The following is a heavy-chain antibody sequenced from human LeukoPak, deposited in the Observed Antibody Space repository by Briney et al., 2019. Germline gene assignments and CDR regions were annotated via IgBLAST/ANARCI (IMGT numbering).Heavy chain of an antibody. J-gene: IGHJ4*02. CDR2: ISYDGSNK. Sequence: PGGSLRLSCAASGFTFSSYGMHWVRQAPGKGLEWVAVISYDGSNKGYADSVKGRFTLSRDNSKNTLYLHMNSLRAEDTAVYYCARIGAGSSRDYWGQGTLVTVSS. D-gene: IGHD6-13*01. V-gene: IGHV3-30*03. CDR3: ARIGAGSSRDY. CDR1: GFTFSSYG.